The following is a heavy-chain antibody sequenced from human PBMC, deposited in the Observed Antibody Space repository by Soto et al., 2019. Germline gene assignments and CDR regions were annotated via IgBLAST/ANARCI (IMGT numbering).Heavy chain of an antibody. CDR2: INAGNGNT. Sequence: GASVKVSCKASGYTFTSYAMHWVRQAPGQRLERMGWINAGNGNTKYSQKFQGRVTITRDTSASTAYMELSSLRSEDTSVYFCASDSSSWYSDAFDIWGQGTMVTVSS. CDR1: GYTFTSYA. V-gene: IGHV1-3*01. J-gene: IGHJ3*02. D-gene: IGHD6-13*01. CDR3: ASDSSSWYSDAFDI.